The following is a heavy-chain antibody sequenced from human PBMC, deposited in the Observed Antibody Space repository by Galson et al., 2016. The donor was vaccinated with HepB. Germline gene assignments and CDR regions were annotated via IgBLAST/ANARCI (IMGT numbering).Heavy chain of an antibody. CDR3: ARVRWLEPLDY. CDR1: GFTFTTYG. D-gene: IGHD6-19*01. Sequence: SLRLSCAASGFTFTTYGMTWVRQAPGKGLEWISYISSYGSTIYYADSVKGRFTISRDNAENSLYLQMNSLRAEDTAVYYCARVRWLEPLDYWGQGTLVTVSS. J-gene: IGHJ4*02. V-gene: IGHV3-48*03. CDR2: ISSYGSTI.